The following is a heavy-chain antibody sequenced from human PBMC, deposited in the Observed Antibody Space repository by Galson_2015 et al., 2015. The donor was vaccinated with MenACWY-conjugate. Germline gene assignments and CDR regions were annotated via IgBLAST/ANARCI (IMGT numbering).Heavy chain of an antibody. Sequence: PALVKPTQTLTLTCTFSGFSLDTSGMCVGWIRQPPGKALEWLARIDWDDHKYYTTSLKTRLTISTDTSNNQVVLTLTNMEPVDTATYYCARIRRDFWSGDALYYYYYMDVWGKGTTVTVSS. CDR3: ARIRRDFWSGDALYYYYYMDV. CDR2: IDWDDHK. CDR1: GFSLDTSGMC. J-gene: IGHJ6*03. D-gene: IGHD3-3*01. V-gene: IGHV2-70*11.